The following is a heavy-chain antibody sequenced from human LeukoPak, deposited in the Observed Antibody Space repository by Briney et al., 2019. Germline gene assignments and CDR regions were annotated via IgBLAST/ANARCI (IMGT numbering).Heavy chain of an antibody. V-gene: IGHV3-11*04. J-gene: IGHJ4*02. Sequence: PGGSLRLSCAASGFTFSDYYMSWIRQAPGKGLEWVSYISSSGSTIYYADSVKGRFTISRDNAKDSLYLQMNSLRAEDTAVYYCARDSIPVSGSFDYWGQGTLVTVSS. CDR2: ISSSGSTI. D-gene: IGHD6-25*01. CDR1: GFTFSDYY. CDR3: ARDSIPVSGSFDY.